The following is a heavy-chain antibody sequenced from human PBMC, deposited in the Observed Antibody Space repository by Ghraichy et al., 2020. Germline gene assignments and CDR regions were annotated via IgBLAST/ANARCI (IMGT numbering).Heavy chain of an antibody. D-gene: IGHD3-10*01. Sequence: SETLSLTCTVSGGSISSGGYYWSWIRQHPGKGLEWIGYIYYSGSTYYNPSLKSRVTISVDTSKNQFSLKLSSVTAADTAVYYCARVGPRYSGFGELPSPNWFDPWGQGTLVTVSS. CDR1: GGSISSGGYY. CDR3: ARVGPRYSGFGELPSPNWFDP. J-gene: IGHJ5*02. CDR2: IYYSGST. V-gene: IGHV4-31*03.